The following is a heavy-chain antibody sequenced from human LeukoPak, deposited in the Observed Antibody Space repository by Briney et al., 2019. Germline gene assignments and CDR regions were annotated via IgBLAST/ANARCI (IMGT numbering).Heavy chain of an antibody. J-gene: IGHJ4*02. Sequence: QSGGSLRLSCAGSGFSFGNYAMHWVRQAPGKGLEYVSAISSNGGSTYYADSVKGRFTISRDTSKNTLYLQMSSLRAEDTAVYYCVGFRAAAGLYWGQGTLATVSS. CDR2: ISSNGGST. D-gene: IGHD6-13*01. V-gene: IGHV3-64D*06. CDR3: VGFRAAAGLY. CDR1: GFSFGNYA.